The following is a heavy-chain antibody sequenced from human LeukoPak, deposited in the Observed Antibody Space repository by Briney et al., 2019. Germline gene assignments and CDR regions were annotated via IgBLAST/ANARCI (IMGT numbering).Heavy chain of an antibody. Sequence: GASVKVSCKASGYTFSGHYLHWVRQAPGQGLEWMGRINPNTGVTQYTENFQGRVTMTRDTSTSTVYMELSSLRSEDTAVYYCARSVGYYDFWSGYQTLYGMDVWGQGTTVTVSS. CDR3: ARSVGYYDFWSGYQTLYGMDV. J-gene: IGHJ6*02. D-gene: IGHD3-3*01. CDR1: GYTFSGHY. CDR2: INPNTGVT. V-gene: IGHV1-2*06.